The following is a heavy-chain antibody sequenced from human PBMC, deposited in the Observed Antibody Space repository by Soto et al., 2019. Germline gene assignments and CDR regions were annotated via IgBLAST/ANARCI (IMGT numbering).Heavy chain of an antibody. CDR1: GFTFTSYA. D-gene: IGHD3-10*01. CDR3: ARVPPWGNSAGDYYIQHYDS. V-gene: IGHV1-3*01. Sequence: ASVKVSCKSSGFTFTSYAIHWLRQAPGQRPQWMGWINGGSGNTKYSQDFQGRVTFTRDTFATTAYLELSCLRSEDTAVYYCARVPPWGNSAGDYYIQHYDSWGQGTPVTVSS. J-gene: IGHJ4*02. CDR2: INGGSGNT.